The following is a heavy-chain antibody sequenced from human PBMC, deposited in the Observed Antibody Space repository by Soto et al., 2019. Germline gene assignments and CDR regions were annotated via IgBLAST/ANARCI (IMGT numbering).Heavy chain of an antibody. CDR3: ARDFTKSSSWPYYFDY. CDR2: ISAYSGST. J-gene: IGHJ4*02. V-gene: IGHV1-18*01. CDR1: GYTFTTYG. D-gene: IGHD6-13*01. Sequence: QVKLVQSGAEVKKPGASVKVSCKASGYTFTTYGISWVRQAPGQGLEWMGWISAYSGSTKFAQKLQGRVTMTTDTSTTTAYMELRSLTSDDTAVYYCARDFTKSSSWPYYFDYWGQGTLVTVSS.